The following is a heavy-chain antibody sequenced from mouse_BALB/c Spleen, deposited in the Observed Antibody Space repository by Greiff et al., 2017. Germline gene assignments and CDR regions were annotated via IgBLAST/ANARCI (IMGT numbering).Heavy chain of an antibody. CDR2: INSNGGST. V-gene: IGHV5-6-3*01. CDR3: ARVDGNYEGGAMDY. J-gene: IGHJ4*01. Sequence: EVKVVESGGGLVQPGGSLKLSCAASGFTFSSYGMSWVRQTPDKRLELVATINSNGGSTYYPDSVKGRFTISRDNAKNTLYLQMSSLKSEDTAMYYCARVDGNYEGGAMDYWGQGTSVTVSS. CDR1: GFTFSSYG. D-gene: IGHD2-1*01.